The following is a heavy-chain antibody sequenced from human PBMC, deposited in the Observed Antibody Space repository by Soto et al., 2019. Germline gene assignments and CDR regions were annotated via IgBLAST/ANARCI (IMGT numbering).Heavy chain of an antibody. J-gene: IGHJ6*02. CDR2: TYTGGST. D-gene: IGHD2-15*01. Sequence: EVQLVETGGDLIQSGGSLRLSCAASGFAVSSSYMMWVRQAPGKGLECISVTYTGGSTHYTDSVKGRFTISRDDSKNRLYLQMYSLRAGDTAVYYCARGSLYCSSTSCSYGMDVWGQGTTVTVSS. V-gene: IGHV3-53*02. CDR1: GFAVSSSY. CDR3: ARGSLYCSSTSCSYGMDV.